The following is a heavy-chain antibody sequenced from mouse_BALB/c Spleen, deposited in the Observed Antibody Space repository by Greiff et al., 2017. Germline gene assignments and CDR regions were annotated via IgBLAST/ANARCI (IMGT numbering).Heavy chain of an antibody. Sequence: QVHVKQSGAELVKPGASVKLSCKASGYTFTEYIIHWVKQRSGQGLEWIGWFYPGSGSIKYNEKFKDKATLTADKSSSTVYMELSRLTSEDSAVYFCARHEGYGNYYYAMDYWGQGTSVTVSS. D-gene: IGHD2-10*02. CDR2: FYPGSGSI. J-gene: IGHJ4*01. CDR3: ARHEGYGNYYYAMDY. CDR1: GYTFTEYI. V-gene: IGHV1-62-2*01.